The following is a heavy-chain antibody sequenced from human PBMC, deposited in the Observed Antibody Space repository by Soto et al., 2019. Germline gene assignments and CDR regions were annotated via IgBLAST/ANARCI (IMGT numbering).Heavy chain of an antibody. V-gene: IGHV4-59*01. CDR3: AREDFRDGLDI. CDR2: MYSSEST. CDR1: GASISYYY. J-gene: IGHJ3*02. Sequence: SETLSLTCVASGASISYYYWSWIRQPPGKGLEWIGYMYSSESTNYNPSLKSRVTISIDTSKKQFSLNLSSVTAVDTAVYYCAREDFRDGLDIWGQGTMVTVSS.